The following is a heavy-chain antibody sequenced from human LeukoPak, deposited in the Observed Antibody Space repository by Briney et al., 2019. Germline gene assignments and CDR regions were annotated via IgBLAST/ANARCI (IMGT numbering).Heavy chain of an antibody. CDR3: ASSPYGDLNWFDP. J-gene: IGHJ5*02. CDR2: ISYDGSNK. V-gene: IGHV3-30*03. D-gene: IGHD4-17*01. Sequence: PGGSLRLSCAASGFTFSSYGMHWVRQAPGKGLEWVAVISYDGSNKYYADSVKGRFTISRDNSKNTLYLQMNSLRAEDTAVYYCASSPYGDLNWFDPWGQGTLVTVSS. CDR1: GFTFSSYG.